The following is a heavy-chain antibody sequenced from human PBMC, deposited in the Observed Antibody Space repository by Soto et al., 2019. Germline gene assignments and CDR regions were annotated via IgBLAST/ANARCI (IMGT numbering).Heavy chain of an antibody. CDR2: MYYSGST. D-gene: IGHD3-3*01. V-gene: IGHV4-59*01. CDR3: ARGTFGVVKD. Sequence: SETLSLTCTVSGGSISSYYWSWIRQPPGKGLEWIGYMYYSGSTNYNPSLKSRVTISTDTSRNQFSLKLSSVTAADTAVYYGARGTFGVVKDWGQGTLVTVSS. CDR1: GGSISSYY. J-gene: IGHJ4*02.